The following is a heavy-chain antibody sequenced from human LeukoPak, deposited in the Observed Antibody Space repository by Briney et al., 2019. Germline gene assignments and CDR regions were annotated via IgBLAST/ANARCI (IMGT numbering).Heavy chain of an antibody. CDR1: GGSFSGYY. V-gene: IGHV4-34*01. D-gene: IGHD3-3*01. Sequence: SETLSLTCAVCGGSFSGYYWSWIRQPPGKGLEWIGEINHSGSTNYNPSLKSRVTISVDTSKNQFSLKLSSVTAADTAVYYCASQYYDFWSGYYRDYYYYMDVWGKGTTVTVSS. J-gene: IGHJ6*03. CDR3: ASQYYDFWSGYYRDYYYYMDV. CDR2: INHSGST.